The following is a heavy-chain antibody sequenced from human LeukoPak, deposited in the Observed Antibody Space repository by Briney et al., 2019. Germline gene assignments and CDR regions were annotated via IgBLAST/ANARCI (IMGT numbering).Heavy chain of an antibody. CDR1: GFTFDDYA. D-gene: IGHD3-22*01. CDR3: ARDSISSSGAFDI. J-gene: IGHJ3*02. CDR2: ISWNSGTI. V-gene: IGHV3-9*01. Sequence: PGGSLRLSCAASGFTFDDYAMQWVRQAPGKGLEWVSGISWNSGTIGYADSVKGRFTISRDNAKNSLHLQMNSLRAEDTALYYCARDSISSSGAFDIWGQGTMVTVFS.